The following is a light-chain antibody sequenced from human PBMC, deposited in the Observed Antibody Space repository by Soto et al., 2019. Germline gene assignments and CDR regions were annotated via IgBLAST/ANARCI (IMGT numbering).Light chain of an antibody. J-gene: IGKJ1*01. CDR3: QQANSFPWT. Sequence: IHMTHSPSSLSASVLYRVTITFLSIHDISVWLAWFQQKPGKAPNLLIYAASILQSGVPSRFSGSGSGTDFTLTITYLQPEDFATYYCQQANSFPWTFGQGTKVDIK. CDR1: HDISVW. V-gene: IGKV1-12*01. CDR2: AAS.